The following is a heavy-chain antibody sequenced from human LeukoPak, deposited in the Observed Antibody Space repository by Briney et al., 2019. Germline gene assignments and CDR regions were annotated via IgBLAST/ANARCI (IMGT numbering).Heavy chain of an antibody. CDR3: ARVYYYDSSGYYSFFDY. V-gene: IGHV3-11*06. CDR1: GFTFSDYY. D-gene: IGHD3-22*01. Sequence: GGSLRLSCAASGFTFSDYYMSWIRQAPGKGLEWVSYISSSSSYTNYADSVKGRSTISRDNAKNSLFLQMNSLRAEDTAMYYCARVYYYDSSGYYSFFDYWGQGTLVTVSS. CDR2: ISSSSSYT. J-gene: IGHJ4*02.